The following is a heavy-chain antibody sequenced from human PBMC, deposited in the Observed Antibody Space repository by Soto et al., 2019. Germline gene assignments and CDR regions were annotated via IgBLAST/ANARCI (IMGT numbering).Heavy chain of an antibody. Sequence: TSETLSLTCSVSSASLSSSTYYGSWIRQPPGRGPEWIGSIYYSGNTYYKPSLKSRVSISIDTSRNQFSLKLTSVTAADTGVYYCASSSPFHYWGPGILVT. CDR3: ASSSPFHY. J-gene: IGHJ4*02. V-gene: IGHV4-39*01. CDR1: SASLSSSTYY. D-gene: IGHD6-6*01. CDR2: IYYSGNT.